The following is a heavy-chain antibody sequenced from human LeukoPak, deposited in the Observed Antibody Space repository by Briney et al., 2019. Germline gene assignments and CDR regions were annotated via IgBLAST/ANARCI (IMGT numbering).Heavy chain of an antibody. D-gene: IGHD6-19*01. CDR2: IYHSGST. Sequence: SETLSLTCTVSGGSISSGGYYWSWIRQPPGKGLEWIGYIYHSGSTYYNPSLKSRVTISVDRSKNQFSLKLSSVTAEDTAVYYCARKELGAVAEYYYYYYMDVWGKGTTVTVSS. CDR1: GGSISSGGYY. V-gene: IGHV4-30-2*01. J-gene: IGHJ6*03. CDR3: ARKELGAVAEYYYYYYMDV.